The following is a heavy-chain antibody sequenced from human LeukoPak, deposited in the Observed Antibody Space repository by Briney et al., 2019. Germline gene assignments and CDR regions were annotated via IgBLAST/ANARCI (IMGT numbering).Heavy chain of an antibody. J-gene: IGHJ6*02. Sequence: GGSLRLSCAASGFTFSSYWMSWVRQAPGKGLEWVANIKEDGSEKYYVDSVKGRFTISRDNAKNSQYLQMNSLRAEDTAVYYCAREPENIAVAGLTPSGRSVYYYGMDVWGQGTTVTVSS. CDR1: GFTFSSYW. D-gene: IGHD6-19*01. V-gene: IGHV3-7*01. CDR2: IKEDGSEK. CDR3: AREPENIAVAGLTPSGRSVYYYGMDV.